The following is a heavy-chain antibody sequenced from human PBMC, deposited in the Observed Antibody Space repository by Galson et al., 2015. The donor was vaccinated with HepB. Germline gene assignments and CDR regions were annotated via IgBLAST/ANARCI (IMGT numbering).Heavy chain of an antibody. D-gene: IGHD3-10*01. CDR1: GYSFTSYW. V-gene: IGHV5-51*01. CDR2: IYPGDSDT. Sequence: QSGAEVKKPGESLKISCKGSGYSFTSYWIGWVRQMPGKGLEWMGIIYPGDSDTRYSPSFQGQVTISADKSISTAYLQWSSLKASDTAMYYCASGPMGFGELSLSGAFDIWGQGTMVTVSS. CDR3: ASGPMGFGELSLSGAFDI. J-gene: IGHJ3*02.